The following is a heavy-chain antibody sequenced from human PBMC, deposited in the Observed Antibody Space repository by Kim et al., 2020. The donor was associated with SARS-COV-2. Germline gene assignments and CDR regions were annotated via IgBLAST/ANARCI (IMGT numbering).Heavy chain of an antibody. CDR3: ASGFCGGDCPVDY. J-gene: IGHJ4*02. D-gene: IGHD2-21*02. CDR1: GGSFSGYY. Sequence: SETLSLTCAVYGGSFSGYYWSWIRQPPGKGLEWIGEINHSGSTNYNPSLKSRVTISVDTSKNQFSLKLSSVTAADTAVYYCASGFCGGDCPVDYWGQGTLVTVSS. CDR2: INHSGST. V-gene: IGHV4-34*01.